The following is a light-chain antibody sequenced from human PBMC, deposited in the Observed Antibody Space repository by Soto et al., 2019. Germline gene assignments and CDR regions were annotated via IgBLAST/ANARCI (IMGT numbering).Light chain of an antibody. V-gene: IGLV1-44*01. CDR2: TNN. J-gene: IGLJ3*02. Sequence: QSVLTQPRSASGTPGQRVTISCSGSSSNIGSNTVNWYQHLQGTAPNLLIYTNNQRPSGVAARFSGSKPGTSASLAISGRQSEDEDDYYCAAWDDSRNGWVFGGGTKVTVL. CDR3: AAWDDSRNGWV. CDR1: SSNIGSNT.